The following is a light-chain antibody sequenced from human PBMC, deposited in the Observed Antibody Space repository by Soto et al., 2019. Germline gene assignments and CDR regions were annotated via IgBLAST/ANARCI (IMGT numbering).Light chain of an antibody. CDR2: GAS. J-gene: IGKJ4*01. CDR1: QSVRSSY. Sequence: EIVLTQSPGTLSLSPGERATLSCRASQSVRSSYLAWYQQKPGQAPRLLIYGASSRATGIPYRFSGSGSGTDFTLTISRLEPEDFAVYYCQQYGSSPRLTFGGGTKVEIK. CDR3: QQYGSSPRLT. V-gene: IGKV3-20*01.